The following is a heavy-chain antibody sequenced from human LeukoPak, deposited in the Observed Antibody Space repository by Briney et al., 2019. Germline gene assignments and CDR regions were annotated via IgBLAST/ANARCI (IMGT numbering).Heavy chain of an antibody. CDR2: ISSSSSTI. CDR3: ARGPYYDFWSGYSSHDAFDI. CDR1: GFTFSSYS. D-gene: IGHD3-3*01. J-gene: IGHJ3*02. Sequence: GGSLRLSCAASGFTFSSYSMNWVRQAPGKGLEWVSYISSSSSTIYYADSVKGRFTISRDNAKNSLYLQMNSLRAEDTAVYYCARGPYYDFWSGYSSHDAFDIWGLGTMVTVSS. V-gene: IGHV3-48*01.